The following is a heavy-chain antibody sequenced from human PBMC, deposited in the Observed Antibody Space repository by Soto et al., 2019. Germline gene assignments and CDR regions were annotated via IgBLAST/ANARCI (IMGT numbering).Heavy chain of an antibody. Sequence: QVQLVQSGAEVKKPGSSVKLSCKASGGTFSSYAISWVRQAPGQGLEWMGGIIPIFGTANYAQKFQGRVTITADESTSTAYMELSSLRSEDTAVYYCAGYDSSGYSEGVDYWGQGTLVTVSS. J-gene: IGHJ4*02. CDR3: AGYDSSGYSEGVDY. CDR1: GGTFSSYA. V-gene: IGHV1-69*01. D-gene: IGHD3-22*01. CDR2: IIPIFGTA.